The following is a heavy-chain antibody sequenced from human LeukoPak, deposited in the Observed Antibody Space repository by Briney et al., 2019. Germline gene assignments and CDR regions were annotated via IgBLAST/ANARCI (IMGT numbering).Heavy chain of an antibody. CDR2: IYHSGST. CDR3: MRDLSN. J-gene: IGHJ4*02. CDR1: GYSISSGYY. Sequence: SETLSLTCTVSGYSISSGYYWGWVRQPPGKGLEWIGNIYHSGSTSYNPSLKSRVTISLDTSNKHFSLKLNSVIAADTAVYYCMRDLSNWGQGTLVTVSS. V-gene: IGHV4-38-2*02. D-gene: IGHD3-3*02.